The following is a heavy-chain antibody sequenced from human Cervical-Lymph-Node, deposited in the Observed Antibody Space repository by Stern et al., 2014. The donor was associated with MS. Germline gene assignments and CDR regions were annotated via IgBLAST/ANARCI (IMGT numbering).Heavy chain of an antibody. CDR3: ARRHCSSRRCGWSDP. CDR2: INPGDSET. V-gene: IGHV5-51*01. D-gene: IGHD2-2*01. J-gene: IGHJ5*02. CDR1: GYSFTSYW. Sequence: EVQLEESGAEVKKPGESLKISCKGSGYSFTSYWIGWVRQMPGKGLEWMGVINPGDSETRYSPSFQGPVTIPADKTISTAYLQWSSLKASDTAMYYCARRHCSSRRCGWSDPWGQGTLVTVSS.